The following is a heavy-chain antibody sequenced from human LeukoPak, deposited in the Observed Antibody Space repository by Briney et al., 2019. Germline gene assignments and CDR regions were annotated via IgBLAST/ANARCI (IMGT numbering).Heavy chain of an antibody. CDR3: ARVFAGNNWFDP. CDR1: GYTFTSYD. V-gene: IGHV1-8*03. J-gene: IGHJ5*02. CDR2: MNPNSGNT. D-gene: IGHD1-1*01. Sequence: GSSVKVSCKASGYTFTSYDINWVRQATGQGLEWMGWMNPNSGNTGYAQKFQGRVTITRNTSISTAYMELSSLRSEDTAVYYCARVFAGNNWFDPWGQGTLVTVSS.